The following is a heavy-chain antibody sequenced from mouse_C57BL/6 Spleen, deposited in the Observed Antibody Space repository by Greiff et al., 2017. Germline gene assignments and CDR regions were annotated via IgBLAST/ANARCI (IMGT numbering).Heavy chain of an antibody. J-gene: IGHJ1*03. CDR3: ANGIPWYFDV. CDR1: GYTFTDYN. V-gene: IGHV1-22*01. CDR2: INPNNGGT. Sequence: EVKLVESGPELVKPGASVKMSCKASGYTFTDYNMHWVKQSHGKSLEWIGYINPNNGGTSYNQKFKGKATLTVNKSSSTAYMELRSLTSEDSAVYYCANGIPWYFDVWGTGTTVTVSS.